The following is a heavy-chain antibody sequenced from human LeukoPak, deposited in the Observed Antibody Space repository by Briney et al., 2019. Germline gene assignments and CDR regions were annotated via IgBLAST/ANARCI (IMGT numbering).Heavy chain of an antibody. CDR3: ARLGGSHSPHGY. D-gene: IGHD1-26*01. CDR2: ISYSGNT. V-gene: IGHV4-59*08. J-gene: IGHJ4*02. Sequence: PSETLSLTCTVSGGSLSSYYWSWVRQTPGKGLEWIGYISYSGNTNYHPSLKSRVTISLDTSKNQFSLNLTSVTAADTAVYYCARLGGSHSPHGYWGQGTLVTVSS. CDR1: GGSLSSYY.